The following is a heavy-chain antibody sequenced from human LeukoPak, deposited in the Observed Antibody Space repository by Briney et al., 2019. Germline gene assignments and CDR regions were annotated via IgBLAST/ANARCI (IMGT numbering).Heavy chain of an antibody. CDR1: GGSISSYY. CDR3: ARDWHSSSSYGGAFDI. D-gene: IGHD6-13*01. CDR2: IYTSGST. Sequence: PSEXXSLTCTVSGGSISSYYWSWIRQPAGKGLEWIGRIYTSGSTNYNPSLKSRVTMSVGTSKNLFSLKLSSVNAADTAVYYSARDWHSSSSYGGAFDIWGQGTMVTVSS. V-gene: IGHV4-4*07. J-gene: IGHJ3*02.